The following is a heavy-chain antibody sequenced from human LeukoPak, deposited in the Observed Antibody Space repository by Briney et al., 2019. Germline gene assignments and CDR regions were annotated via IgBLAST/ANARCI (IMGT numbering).Heavy chain of an antibody. CDR2: ISLDGATT. V-gene: IGHV3-23*01. CDR3: VKDHGWLLYS. Sequence: GGSLRLSCAASGFTFYSYGMHWVRQAPGKGLEWVSGISLDGATTYYAGSVEGRFTISRDNSKNTLYLQMNSLRADDTAVYYCVKDHGWLLYSWGQGTLVTVSS. D-gene: IGHD3-9*01. CDR1: GFTFYSYG. J-gene: IGHJ4*02.